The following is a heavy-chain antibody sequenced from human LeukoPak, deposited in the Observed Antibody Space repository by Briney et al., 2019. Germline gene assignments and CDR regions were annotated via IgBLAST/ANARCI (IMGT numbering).Heavy chain of an antibody. CDR3: ARDRAGSKPWVDFDP. CDR1: GITFSQSD. CDR2: IYTDGGT. V-gene: IGHV3-66*02. J-gene: IGHJ5*02. Sequence: PGGSLRLSCAGSGITFSQSDMSWVRQAPGRGLEGVSLIYTDGGTHYTDSVKGRFTISRVNSKNTVYLEMTSLRPEDTAVYFCARDRAGSKPWVDFDPWGQGTLVTVSS. D-gene: IGHD3-10*01.